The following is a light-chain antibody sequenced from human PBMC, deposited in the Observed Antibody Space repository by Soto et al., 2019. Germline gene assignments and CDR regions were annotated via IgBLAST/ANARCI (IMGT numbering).Light chain of an antibody. CDR2: DVS. V-gene: IGLV2-14*03. CDR3: TSYTSSTPFYV. CDR1: KNDVVDGYDY. J-gene: IGLJ1*01. Sequence: QAAPTLPSPLSGSPGQSIAISFAGVKNDVVDGYDYVSWYQQHPGQAPQLIIYDVSNRPSGVSDRFSGSKSGNTASLTISGLQAEDEAEYYRTSYTSSTPFYVFGTGTKVTVL.